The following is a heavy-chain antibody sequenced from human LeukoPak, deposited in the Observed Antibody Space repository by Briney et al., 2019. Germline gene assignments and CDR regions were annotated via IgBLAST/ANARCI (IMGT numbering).Heavy chain of an antibody. J-gene: IGHJ4*02. CDR1: GFTFSSYN. D-gene: IGHD6-19*01. CDR2: ITSGSSYI. Sequence: GGSLRLSCAASGFTFSSYNMNWVRQAPGKGLEWVSSITSGSSYIYYADSVKGRFTISRDNAKNSLYLQMNSLRAEDTAVYYCARGNIAVAGDYFDYWGQGTLVTVSS. V-gene: IGHV3-21*01. CDR3: ARGNIAVAGDYFDY.